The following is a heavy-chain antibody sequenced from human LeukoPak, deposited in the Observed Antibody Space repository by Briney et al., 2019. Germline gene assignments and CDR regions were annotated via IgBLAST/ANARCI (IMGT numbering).Heavy chain of an antibody. Sequence: SQTLSLTCASSGDSVSSNSAAWGWIRQPPSRGLEWLGRTYYRSGWYNDYALSVESRITINPDTSKNQVSLQLTSVTPEDTAVYYCATGGAVEDYWGQGTLVTVSS. J-gene: IGHJ4*02. CDR2: TYYRSGWYN. V-gene: IGHV6-1*01. CDR3: ATGGAVEDY. CDR1: GDSVSSNSAA. D-gene: IGHD6-19*01.